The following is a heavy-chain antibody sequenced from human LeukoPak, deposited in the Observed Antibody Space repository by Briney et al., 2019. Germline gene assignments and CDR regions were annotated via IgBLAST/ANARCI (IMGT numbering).Heavy chain of an antibody. J-gene: IGHJ6*02. V-gene: IGHV1-2*02. D-gene: IGHD3-3*01. Sequence: ASVKVSCKASGYTFTGYYMHWVRQAPGQGLEWMGWINPNSGGTNYAQKFQGRVTMTRDTSISTAYMELSRLRSDDTAVYYCAKDSAITYYDFWSGYYKGSRYYYGMDVWGQGTTVTVSS. CDR1: GYTFTGYY. CDR3: AKDSAITYYDFWSGYYKGSRYYYGMDV. CDR2: INPNSGGT.